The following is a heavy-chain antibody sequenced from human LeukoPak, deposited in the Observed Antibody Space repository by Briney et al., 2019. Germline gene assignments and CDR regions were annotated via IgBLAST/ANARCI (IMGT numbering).Heavy chain of an antibody. Sequence: GGSLRLSCAASGFTFSSYSMNWVRQAPGKGLEWVSAIGGTGRTYYADPVKGRFTISRDNSKNTVFLQMNSLRAEDTAIFYCAKDMTTRGAFDIWGQGTMVTVSS. D-gene: IGHD1-1*01. V-gene: IGHV3-23*01. CDR1: GFTFSSYS. J-gene: IGHJ3*02. CDR2: IGGTGRT. CDR3: AKDMTTRGAFDI.